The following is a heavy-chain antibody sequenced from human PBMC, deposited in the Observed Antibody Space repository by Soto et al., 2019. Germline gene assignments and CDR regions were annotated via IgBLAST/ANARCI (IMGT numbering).Heavy chain of an antibody. J-gene: IGHJ6*02. CDR1: GGTFSSYA. Sequence: GASVKVSCKASGGTFSSYAIIWVRQAPGQGLEWMGGIIPIFGTANYAQKFQGRVTITADESTSTAYMELSSLRSEDTAVYYCARDNCSSTSCYDYYYYGMDVWGQGTTVTVSS. D-gene: IGHD2-2*01. V-gene: IGHV1-69*13. CDR2: IIPIFGTA. CDR3: ARDNCSSTSCYDYYYYGMDV.